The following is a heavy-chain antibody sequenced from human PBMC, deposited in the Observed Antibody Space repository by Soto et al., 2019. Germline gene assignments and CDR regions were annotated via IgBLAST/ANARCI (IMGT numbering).Heavy chain of an antibody. J-gene: IGHJ4*02. V-gene: IGHV3-53*01. CDR2: IYSGGST. Sequence: PGGSLRLSCAASGFTVSSNYMNWVRQAPGKGLEWVSVIYSGGSTYYADSVKGRFTISRDNSKNTLYLQMNSLRAEDTAVYYCARGYCSGGSCYFDYWGQGTLVTVSS. CDR3: ARGYCSGGSCYFDY. CDR1: GFTVSSNY. D-gene: IGHD2-15*01.